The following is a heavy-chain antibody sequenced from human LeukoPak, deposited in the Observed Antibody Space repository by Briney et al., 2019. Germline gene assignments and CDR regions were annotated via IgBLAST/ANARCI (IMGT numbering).Heavy chain of an antibody. J-gene: IGHJ4*02. V-gene: IGHV3-21*01. D-gene: IGHD6-19*01. CDR3: AREIGSGGGY. CDR2: ISSSSSYI. CDR1: GFTFSSYS. Sequence: GGSLRLSCAASGFTFSSYSMNWVRQAPGKGLGWVSSISSSSSYIYYADSVKGRFTISRDNAKNSLYLQMNSLRAEDTAVYYCAREIGSGGGYWGQGTLVTVSS.